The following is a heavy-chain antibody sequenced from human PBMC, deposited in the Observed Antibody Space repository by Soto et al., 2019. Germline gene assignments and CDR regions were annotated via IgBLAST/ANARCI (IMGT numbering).Heavy chain of an antibody. J-gene: IGHJ4*02. V-gene: IGHV1-69*02. CDR1: GDTFTFYS. Sequence: QVQLVQSGAEVKRPGSSVKASCKASGDTFTFYSINWVRRAPGLGLEWMGRINPILSMSNYAQRFQGRVTMTADKSTSTAYMELSSLRSEDTAIYYCASSYGSGYRAFDYWGQGALVTVSS. CDR3: ASSYGSGYRAFDY. D-gene: IGHD3-10*01. CDR2: INPILSMS.